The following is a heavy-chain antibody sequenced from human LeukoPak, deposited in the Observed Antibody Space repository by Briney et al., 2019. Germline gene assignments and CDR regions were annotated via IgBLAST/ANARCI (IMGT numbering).Heavy chain of an antibody. CDR3: ARGFLRWNRNYYYYVDV. CDR2: IYYSGST. D-gene: IGHD1-1*01. Sequence: SETLSLTCTVSGGSISSYYWSWIRQPPGKGLEWIGYIYYSGSTNYNPSLKSRVTISVDTSKNQFSLKLSSVTAADTAVYYCARGFLRWNRNYYYYVDVWGKGTTVTVSS. CDR1: GGSISSYY. J-gene: IGHJ6*03. V-gene: IGHV4-59*08.